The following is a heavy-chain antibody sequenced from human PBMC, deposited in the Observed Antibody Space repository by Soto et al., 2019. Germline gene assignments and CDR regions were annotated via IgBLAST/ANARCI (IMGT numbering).Heavy chain of an antibody. Sequence: GGSLRLSCAASGFTVSSYAMHWVRQAPGKGLEWVAVISYDGSNKYYADSVKGRFTISRDNSKNTLYLQMNSLRAEDTAVYYCARGEVVPAAMGGFDYWGQGTLVTVSS. CDR1: GFTVSSYA. V-gene: IGHV3-30-3*01. J-gene: IGHJ4*02. CDR3: ARGEVVPAAMGGFDY. CDR2: ISYDGSNK. D-gene: IGHD2-2*01.